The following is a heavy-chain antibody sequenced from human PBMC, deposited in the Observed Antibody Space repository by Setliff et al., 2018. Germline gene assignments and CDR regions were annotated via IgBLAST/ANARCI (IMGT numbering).Heavy chain of an antibody. CDR1: GFTFSTYN. Sequence: GGSLRLSCAASGFTFSTYNMNWVRQAPGKGLEWVSYISCSSSTIYYADSVKGRFTISRDNAKNSLYLQMNSLRAEDTAVYYCARDHGGLGQERRTHFFRHWGQGTLVTVFS. CDR3: ARDHGGLGQERRTHFFRH. V-gene: IGHV3-48*01. J-gene: IGHJ1*01. D-gene: IGHD1-1*01. CDR2: ISCSSSTI.